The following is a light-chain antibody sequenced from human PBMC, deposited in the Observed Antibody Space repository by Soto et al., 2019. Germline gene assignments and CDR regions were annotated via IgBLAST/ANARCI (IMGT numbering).Light chain of an antibody. J-gene: IGKJ2*01. V-gene: IGKV3-20*01. CDR1: QSVSSSY. CDR3: QQYGSSPYT. Sequence: EIVLTQSPGTLSLSSGERATLSCRPSQSVSSSYLAWYQQKPGQAPRLLIYGASSRATGIPDRFSGTGSGTDFTLTISRPEPEDFAVYYCQQYGSSPYTFGQGTKLEIK. CDR2: GAS.